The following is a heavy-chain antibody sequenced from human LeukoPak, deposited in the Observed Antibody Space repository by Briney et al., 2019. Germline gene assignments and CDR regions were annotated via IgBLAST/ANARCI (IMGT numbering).Heavy chain of an antibody. V-gene: IGHV3-30*03. J-gene: IGHJ4*02. CDR3: ARDRGYSYGLPDST. D-gene: IGHD5-18*01. CDR2: ISYDGSNK. Sequence: GGSLRLSCAASGFTFSSYGMHWVRQAPGKGLEWVAVISYDGSNKYYADSVKGRFTISRDNSKNTLYLQMNSLRAEDTAVYYCARDRGYSYGLPDSTWGQGTLVTVSS. CDR1: GFTFSSYG.